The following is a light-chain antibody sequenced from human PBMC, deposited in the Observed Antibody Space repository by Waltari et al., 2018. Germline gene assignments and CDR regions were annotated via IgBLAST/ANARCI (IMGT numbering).Light chain of an antibody. CDR3: ISYTSTTTYVV. V-gene: IGLV2-14*03. Sequence: QPHPGTAPPLIFLDVNQRPAGVSHRFSASKSCNTASLTIFGLQAEDEADYYCISYTSTTTYVVVGGGTKLTVL. J-gene: IGLJ2*01. CDR2: DVN.